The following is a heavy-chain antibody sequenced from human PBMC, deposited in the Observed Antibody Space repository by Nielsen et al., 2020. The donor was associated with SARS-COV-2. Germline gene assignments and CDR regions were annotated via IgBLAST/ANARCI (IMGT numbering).Heavy chain of an antibody. Sequence: GGSLRLSCAASGFSFNSYWMSWVRQAPGKGLEWVANIKQDGGEKYYVDSVKGRFIISRDNAKNSLYLQMNSLRAEDTAVYYCARGLLVYPYAMDVWGQGTTVTISS. V-gene: IGHV3-7*03. CDR2: IKQDGGEK. J-gene: IGHJ6*02. CDR1: GFSFNSYW. D-gene: IGHD3-16*01. CDR3: ARGLLVYPYAMDV.